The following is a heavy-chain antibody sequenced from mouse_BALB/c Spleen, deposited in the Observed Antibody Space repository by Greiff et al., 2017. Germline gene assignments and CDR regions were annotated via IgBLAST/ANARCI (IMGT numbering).Heavy chain of an antibody. J-gene: IGHJ4*01. CDR2: ISSGGSYT. CDR1: GFTFSSYG. Sequence: EVQLVESGGDLVKPGGSLKLSCAASGFTFSSYGMSWVRQTPDKRLEWVATISSGGSYTYYPDSVKGRFTISRDNAKNTLYLQMSSLKSEDTAMYYCASRVVATDAMDYWGQGTSVTVSS. V-gene: IGHV5-6*01. CDR3: ASRVVATDAMDY. D-gene: IGHD1-1*01.